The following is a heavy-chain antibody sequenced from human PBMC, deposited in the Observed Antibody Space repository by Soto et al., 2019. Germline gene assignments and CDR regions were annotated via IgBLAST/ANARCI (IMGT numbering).Heavy chain of an antibody. CDR3: ARLINMVTPFDY. J-gene: IGHJ4*02. Sequence: SETLSLTCTVSGGSISSSSYYWGWIRQPPGKVLEWIVSIYYSGSTYYNPSLKSRVTISLDTSNNQFSLKLSSVTAADTAVYYCARLINMVTPFDYWGQGTLVTVSS. CDR1: GGSISSSSYY. D-gene: IGHD3-10*01. V-gene: IGHV4-39*01. CDR2: IYYSGST.